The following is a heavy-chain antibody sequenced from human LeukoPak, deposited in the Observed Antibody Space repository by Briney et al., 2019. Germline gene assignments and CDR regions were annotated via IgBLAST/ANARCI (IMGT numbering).Heavy chain of an antibody. D-gene: IGHD2-15*01. CDR3: ARGRHCSGGSCYGNNWFDP. J-gene: IGHJ5*02. CDR2: INSDGSST. CDR1: GFTFSSYW. V-gene: IGHV3-74*01. Sequence: GGSLRLSCAASGFTFSSYWMHWVRQAPGKGLVWVSRINSDGSSTSYADSVKGRLTISRDNAKNTLYLQMNSLRAEDTAVYYCARGRHCSGGSCYGNNWFDPWGQGTLVTVSS.